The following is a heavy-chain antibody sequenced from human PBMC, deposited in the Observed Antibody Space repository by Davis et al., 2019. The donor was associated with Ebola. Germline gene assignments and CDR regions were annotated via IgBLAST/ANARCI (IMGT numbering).Heavy chain of an antibody. CDR2: IYAGNGNT. Sequence: AASVKVSCKASGYTFTSYAMHWVRQAPGQRLEWMGRIYAGNGNTKYSQKFQGRVTITRDTSASTAYMELSSLRSEDTAVYYCARGSSKAYYYYGMDVWGQGTTVTVSS. V-gene: IGHV1-3*01. CDR1: GYTFTSYA. D-gene: IGHD6-6*01. J-gene: IGHJ6*02. CDR3: ARGSSKAYYYYGMDV.